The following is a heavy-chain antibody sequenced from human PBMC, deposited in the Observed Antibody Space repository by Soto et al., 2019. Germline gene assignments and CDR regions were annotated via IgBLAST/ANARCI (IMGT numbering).Heavy chain of an antibody. J-gene: IGHJ5*02. CDR1: GYTFTSSD. V-gene: IGHV1-8*01. CDR3: ARGASP. Sequence: QVQLVQSGAEVKKPGASVKVSCKASGYTFTSSDINWVRQATGQGLEWLGWMNPNSGNTGYAQKFQGRITLTRSPSINTAYLELSSLSYDDSAVYYCARGASPWGQGTLVTVSS. CDR2: MNPNSGNT.